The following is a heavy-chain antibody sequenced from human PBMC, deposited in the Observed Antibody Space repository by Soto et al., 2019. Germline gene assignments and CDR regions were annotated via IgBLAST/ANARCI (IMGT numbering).Heavy chain of an antibody. CDR2: IYPGDSDT. Sequence: EVQLVQSGAEVKKAGESLKISCKGSGYSFSSSWIGWVRQMSGKGLEWMGTIYPGDSDTRYSRSFQGQVIISADKSTSTAYRQWSSLKASDTAMYYCATRAEYYDFWSGYYGAWGQGTLVTVSS. CDR1: GYSFSSSW. V-gene: IGHV5-51*01. CDR3: ATRAEYYDFWSGYYGA. D-gene: IGHD3-3*01. J-gene: IGHJ5*02.